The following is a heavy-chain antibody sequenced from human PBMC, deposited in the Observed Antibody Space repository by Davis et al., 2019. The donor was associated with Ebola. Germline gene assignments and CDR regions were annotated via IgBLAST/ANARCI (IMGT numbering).Heavy chain of an antibody. J-gene: IGHJ5*02. CDR1: GFTFSSYA. Sequence: PGGSLRLSCAASGFTFSSYAMHWVRQAPGKGLEWVAVISYDGSNKYYADSVKGRFTISRDNSKNTLYLQMNSLRAEDTAVYYCARDRYDFWSGKMGWFDPWGQGTLVTVSS. CDR3: ARDRYDFWSGKMGWFDP. D-gene: IGHD3-3*01. CDR2: ISYDGSNK. V-gene: IGHV3-30-3*01.